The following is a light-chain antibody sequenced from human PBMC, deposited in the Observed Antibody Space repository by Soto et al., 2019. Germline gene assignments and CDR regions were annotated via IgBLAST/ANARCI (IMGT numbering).Light chain of an antibody. V-gene: IGKV3-20*01. Sequence: EIVLTQSPGTLSWSPGDIATLSFRASQTVNRRFLAWYQQKPGQAPRLLIYAVSSRATGIPDRFIVSGSGTDFTLTISRLEPEDFAVYYCQQYTSYPPLTFCGGTKVEIK. J-gene: IGKJ4*01. CDR3: QQYTSYPPLT. CDR1: QTVNRRF. CDR2: AVS.